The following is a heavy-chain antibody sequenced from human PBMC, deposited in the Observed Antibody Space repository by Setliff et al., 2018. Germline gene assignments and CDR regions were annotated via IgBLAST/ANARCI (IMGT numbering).Heavy chain of an antibody. D-gene: IGHD1-26*01. Sequence: GGSLRLSCAVSGFTFSSYGIHWVRQAPGKGLEYVAGIRSNGGRTYYADSVKGRFTISRDNSKNTLYLHMSSLRAEDTALYYCARGVGATEYYYMDVWGKGTTVTVSS. V-gene: IGHV3-64*02. J-gene: IGHJ6*03. CDR1: GFTFSSYG. CDR3: ARGVGATEYYYMDV. CDR2: IRSNGGRT.